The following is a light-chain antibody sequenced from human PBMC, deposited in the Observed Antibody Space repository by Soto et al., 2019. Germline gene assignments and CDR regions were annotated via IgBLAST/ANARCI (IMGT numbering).Light chain of an antibody. CDR3: QRSYSTPWT. Sequence: DIQMTQSPSSLSASVGDRVTITCRASQSISSYLNWYQQKPGKAPKLLIYAASSLQSGVPSRFSGSGSGTDFTLTISSLQPEDFATYYCQRSYSTPWTFGQGTKLDIK. CDR1: QSISSY. J-gene: IGKJ1*01. CDR2: AAS. V-gene: IGKV1-39*01.